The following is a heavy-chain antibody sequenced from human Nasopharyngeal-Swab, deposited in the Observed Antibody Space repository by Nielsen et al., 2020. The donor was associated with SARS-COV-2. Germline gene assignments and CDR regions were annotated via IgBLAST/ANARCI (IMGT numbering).Heavy chain of an antibody. CDR2: ISYDGSNE. CDR3: AKDVHGDYGGIDY. D-gene: IGHD4-17*01. J-gene: IGHJ4*02. CDR1: GFTFSSSG. Sequence: LSLTCAASGFTFSSSGMDWVRQAPGKGLEWVAVISYDGSNEYYGDSAKGRFTISRDNSKNTLYLQMNSLRVDDTAVYYCAKDVHGDYGGIDYWGQGILVTVSS. V-gene: IGHV3-30*18.